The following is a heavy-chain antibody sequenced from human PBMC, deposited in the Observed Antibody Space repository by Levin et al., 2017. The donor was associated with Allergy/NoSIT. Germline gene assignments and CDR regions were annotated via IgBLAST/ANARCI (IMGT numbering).Heavy chain of an antibody. CDR3: ARFGATPTHDWFDP. CDR2: INYSGRT. Sequence: PSETLSLTCAVYGGTFSGYYWNWIRQPPGKGLEWIGEINYSGRTNYNPSLKSRVTIAVDTSKHQFSLKVTSVTAADTAVYYGARFGATPTHDWFDPWGQGTLVTVSS. V-gene: IGHV4-34*01. D-gene: IGHD1-26*01. J-gene: IGHJ5*02. CDR1: GGTFSGYY.